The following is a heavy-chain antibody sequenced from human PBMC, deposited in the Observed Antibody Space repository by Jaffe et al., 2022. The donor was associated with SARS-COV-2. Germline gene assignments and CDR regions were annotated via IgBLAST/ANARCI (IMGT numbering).Heavy chain of an antibody. Sequence: QVTLKESGPVLVKPTETLTLTCTVSGFSLSNARMGVSWIRQPPGKALEWLAHIFSNDEKSYSTSLKSRLTISKDTSKSQVVLTMTNMDPVDTATYYCARIGYDFWSGYPASDWFDPWGQGTLVTVSS. CDR2: IFSNDEK. D-gene: IGHD3-3*01. CDR3: ARIGYDFWSGYPASDWFDP. CDR1: GFSLSNARMG. J-gene: IGHJ5*02. V-gene: IGHV2-26*01.